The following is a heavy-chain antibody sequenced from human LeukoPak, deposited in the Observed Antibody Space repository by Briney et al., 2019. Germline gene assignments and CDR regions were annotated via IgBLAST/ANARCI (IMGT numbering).Heavy chain of an antibody. J-gene: IGHJ4*02. V-gene: IGHV1-46*01. CDR2: INPNGGHT. Sequence: ASVKVSCKTAGFTFTGYYMHWVRQAPGQGLEWMGMINPNGGHTDYAQNFQGRVTMTRDMSTSTVYMELSSLRSDDTAVFYCARSKDIRGYDVRHLDYWGQGTLVTVSS. CDR1: GFTFTGYY. D-gene: IGHD2-2*01. CDR3: ARSKDIRGYDVRHLDY.